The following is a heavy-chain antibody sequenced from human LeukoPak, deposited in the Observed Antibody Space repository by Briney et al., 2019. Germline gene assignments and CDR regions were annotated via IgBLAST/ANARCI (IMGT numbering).Heavy chain of an antibody. CDR3: ARADYGGKAGY. D-gene: IGHD4-23*01. J-gene: IGHJ4*02. CDR1: GFTFSSYS. V-gene: IGHV3-21*01. CDR2: ISSRSSYI. Sequence: GGSLRLSCAASGFTFSSYSMNWVRQAPGKGLEWVSSISSRSSYIYYADSVKGRFTISRDNAKNSLYLQMNSLRAEDTAVYYCARADYGGKAGYWGQGTLVTVSS.